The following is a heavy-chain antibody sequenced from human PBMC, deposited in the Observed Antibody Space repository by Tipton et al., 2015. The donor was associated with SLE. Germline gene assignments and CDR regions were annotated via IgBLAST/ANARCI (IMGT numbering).Heavy chain of an antibody. CDR2: IYTSGST. Sequence: TLSLTRTVSGGSISSGSYYWSWIRQPAGKGLEWIGRIYTSGSTNYNPSLKSRVTISVDTSKNQFSLKLSSVTAADTAVYYCARVVYYSDYWGQGTLVTVSS. V-gene: IGHV4-61*02. D-gene: IGHD2-8*01. CDR1: GGSISSGSYY. J-gene: IGHJ4*02. CDR3: ARVVYYSDY.